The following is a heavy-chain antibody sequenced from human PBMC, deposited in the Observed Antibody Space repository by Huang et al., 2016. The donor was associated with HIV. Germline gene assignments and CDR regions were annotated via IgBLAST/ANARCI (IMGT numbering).Heavy chain of an antibody. CDR3: AREVRSVDTDRPDGYYYRGLDV. J-gene: IGHJ6*02. CDR1: GTSMTSSTFY. Sequence: QLRESGPGLVTPSETLSLTCSASGTSMTSSTFYWGWFRQPPGRGLEWIGSVYFLGNTDHNPSLKRRVTIAIDTANKQYSMRRTSVTAADTAVYFCAREVRSVDTDRPDGYYYRGLDVWGQGTTVIVSS. CDR2: VYFLGNT. D-gene: IGHD2-2*03. V-gene: IGHV4-39*02.